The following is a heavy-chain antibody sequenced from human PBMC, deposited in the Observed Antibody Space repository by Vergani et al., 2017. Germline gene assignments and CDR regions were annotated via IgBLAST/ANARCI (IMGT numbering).Heavy chain of an antibody. V-gene: IGHV3-30*03. CDR3: AREGFYDYVWGSYRLRGGYYFDY. CDR1: GFTFSSYG. CDR2: ISYDGSNK. J-gene: IGHJ4*02. D-gene: IGHD3-16*02. Sequence: QVQLVESGGGVVKPGRSLRLSCAASGFTFSSYGMPWVRQAPGKGLEWVAVISYDGSNKYYADSVKGRFTISGDNSKNTLYLQMNSLRSEDTAVYYCAREGFYDYVWGSYRLRGGYYFDYWGQGTLVTVSS.